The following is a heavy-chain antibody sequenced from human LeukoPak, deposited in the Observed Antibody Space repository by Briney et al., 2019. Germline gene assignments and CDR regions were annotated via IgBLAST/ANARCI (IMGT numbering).Heavy chain of an antibody. CDR3: ARGPLNYYGSGIPALYNWFDP. CDR2: INHSGST. CDR1: GGSFSGYY. Sequence: SETLSLTCAVYGGSFSGYYWSWIRQPPGKGLEWIGEINHSGSTNYNPSLKSRVTISVDTSKNQFSLKLSSVTAADTAVYYCARGPLNYYGSGIPALYNWFDPWGHGTLVTVSS. J-gene: IGHJ5*02. D-gene: IGHD3-10*01. V-gene: IGHV4-34*01.